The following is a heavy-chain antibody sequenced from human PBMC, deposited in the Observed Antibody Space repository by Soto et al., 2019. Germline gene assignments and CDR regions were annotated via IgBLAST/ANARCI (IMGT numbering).Heavy chain of an antibody. V-gene: IGHV4-34*01. J-gene: IGHJ4*02. CDR1: GGSFSGYY. Sequence: QVQLQQWGAGLLKPSETLSLTCAVYGGSFSGYYWSWIRQPPGKGLEWMGEINHSGSTNYNPSLNSRVTISVDTSKNQFSAKPSSVTAADTAVYYCARGRGYWGQGTLVTVSS. CDR3: ARGRGY. CDR2: INHSGST.